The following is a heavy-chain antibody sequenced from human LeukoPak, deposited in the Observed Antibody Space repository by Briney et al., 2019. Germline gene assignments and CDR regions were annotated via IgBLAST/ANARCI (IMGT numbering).Heavy chain of an antibody. CDR1: GGSISSGPYY. CDR2: IYTSGST. D-gene: IGHD6-19*01. Sequence: PSETLSLTCTVSGGSISSGPYYWSWVRQPAGKGLEWIGRIYTSGSTNYNPSLKSRVTISVDTSKNQFSLKLSSVTAADTAVYYCASGIAVDLYWGQGTLVTVSS. CDR3: ASGIAVDLY. V-gene: IGHV4-61*02. J-gene: IGHJ4*02.